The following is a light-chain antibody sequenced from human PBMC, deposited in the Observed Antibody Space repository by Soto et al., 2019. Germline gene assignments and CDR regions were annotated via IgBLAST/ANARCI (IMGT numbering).Light chain of an antibody. CDR1: SSDVGSYNL. V-gene: IGLV2-23*01. CDR2: EGT. J-gene: IGLJ1*01. Sequence: QSALTQPASVSGSPGQSITISCTGTSSDVGSYNLVSWYQQHPGKAPKLMIHEGTKRPSGVSNRFSGSKSGNTASLTISGLQAEDEADYYCCSYADTSTLFVFGTGTKVTFL. CDR3: CSYADTSTLFV.